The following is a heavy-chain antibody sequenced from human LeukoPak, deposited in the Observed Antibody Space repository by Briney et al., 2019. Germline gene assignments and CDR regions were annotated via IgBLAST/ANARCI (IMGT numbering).Heavy chain of an antibody. J-gene: IGHJ4*02. CDR1: GGSISSSSYY. Sequence: PSETLSLTCTVSGGSISSSSYYWGWIRQPPGKGLEWIGSIYYSGSTYYNPSLKSRVTISVDTSNNQFSLKLSSVTAADTAVYYCARVTAFNDHRLDYWGQGTLVTVSS. CDR2: IYYSGST. CDR3: ARVTAFNDHRLDY. V-gene: IGHV4-39*07. D-gene: IGHD1-14*01.